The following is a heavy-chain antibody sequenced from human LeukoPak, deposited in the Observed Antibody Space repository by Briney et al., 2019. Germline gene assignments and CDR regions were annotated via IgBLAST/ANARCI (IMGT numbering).Heavy chain of an antibody. J-gene: IGHJ3*02. CDR2: IYPSDSDT. CDR3: ARRIVDSSGTRSAFDI. CDR1: GYIFSSYW. V-gene: IGHV5-51*01. Sequence: GESLQISCRGSGYIFSSYWISWVRHMPGKGLEWMGIIYPSDSDTTYSPSFQGRVTISAGKSISTAYLQWSSLKASDTAMYDCARRIVDSSGTRSAFDIWGQGTMVTVSS. D-gene: IGHD3-22*01.